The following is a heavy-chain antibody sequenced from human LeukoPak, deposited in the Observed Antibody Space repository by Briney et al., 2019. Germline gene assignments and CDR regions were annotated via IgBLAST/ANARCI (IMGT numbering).Heavy chain of an antibody. Sequence: GGSLRLSCAASGFTVSSNYMSWVRQAPGKGLEWVSAISGSGGSTYYADSVKGRFTISRDNSKNTLYLQMSSLRAEDTAVYYCAKDGGAAAADYWGQGTLVTVSS. J-gene: IGHJ4*02. V-gene: IGHV3-23*01. CDR1: GFTVSSNY. D-gene: IGHD6-13*01. CDR2: ISGSGGST. CDR3: AKDGGAAAADY.